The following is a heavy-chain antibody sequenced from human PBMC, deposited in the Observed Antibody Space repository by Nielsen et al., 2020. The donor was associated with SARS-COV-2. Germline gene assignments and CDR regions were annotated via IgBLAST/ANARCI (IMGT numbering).Heavy chain of an antibody. J-gene: IGHJ3*02. CDR2: INAGNGNT. CDR3: ARHPLHCSSTSCYEEDAFDI. CDR1: GYTFTSYA. D-gene: IGHD2-2*01. V-gene: IGHV1-3*01. Sequence: ASVKVSCKASGYTFTSYAMHWVRQAPGQRLEWMGWINAGNGNTKYSQKFQGRVTITRDTSASTAYMELSSLRSEDTAVYYCARHPLHCSSTSCYEEDAFDIWGQGTMVTVSS.